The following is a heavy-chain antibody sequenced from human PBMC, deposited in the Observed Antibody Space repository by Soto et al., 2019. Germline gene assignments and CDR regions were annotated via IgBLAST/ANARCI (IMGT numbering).Heavy chain of an antibody. V-gene: IGHV3-23*01. CDR1: GFTFSSYA. CDR2: LSGSGGST. J-gene: IGHJ4*02. CDR3: AKDRGSPVPFDY. Sequence: HPGGSLRLSCAASGFTFSSYAMSWVRQAPGKGLEWVSALSGSGGSTYYAASVKGRFTISRDNSKNTLYLQMNSLRAEDTAVYYCAKDRGSPVPFDYWGQGTLVTVSS. D-gene: IGHD3-10*01.